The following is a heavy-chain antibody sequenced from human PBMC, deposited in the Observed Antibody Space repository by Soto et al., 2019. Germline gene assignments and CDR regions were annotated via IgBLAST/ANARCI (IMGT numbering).Heavy chain of an antibody. CDR1: GGTLNGYY. J-gene: IGHJ4*02. D-gene: IGHD1-1*01. V-gene: IGHV4-34*01. Sequence: SETLSLTCAVYGGTLNGYYWRWIRQPPGKGLEWIGEIDQSRGTNYNPSLKSRVSISLDTSNNHFSLKLRAVAAADSAVYYCAGGTLTATTATDYWGQGSLVPVSS. CDR2: IDQSRGT. CDR3: AGGTLTATTATDY.